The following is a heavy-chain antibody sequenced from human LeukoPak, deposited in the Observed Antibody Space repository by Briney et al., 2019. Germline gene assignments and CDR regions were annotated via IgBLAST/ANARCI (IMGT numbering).Heavy chain of an antibody. J-gene: IGHJ5*02. V-gene: IGHV4-34*01. D-gene: IGHD6-13*01. CDR2: INHSGST. CDR1: GFTFSSYW. CDR3: ARGGIKQQLTPRRWFDP. Sequence: PGGSLRLSCAASGFTFSSYWMSWVRQPPGKGLEWIGEINHSGSTNYNPSLKSRVTISVDTSKNQFSLKLSSVTAADTAVYYCARGGIKQQLTPRRWFDPWGQGTLVTVSS.